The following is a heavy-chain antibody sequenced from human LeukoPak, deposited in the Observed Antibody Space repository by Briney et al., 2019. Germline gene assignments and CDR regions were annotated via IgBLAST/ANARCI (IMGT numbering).Heavy chain of an antibody. D-gene: IGHD1-26*01. CDR2: IKSKTGGGTI. J-gene: IGHJ4*02. Sequence: GGSLRLSCAASVFTFSNALMNGVRQAPGKGLEGVGRIKSKTGGGTIEYTAPVKGRFTISRDDSKNTLFLQMNTLQNEATDLSYCTTDKGGSYWENYWGQGTLVTVSS. CDR1: VFTFSNAL. V-gene: IGHV3-15*01. CDR3: TTDKGGSYWENY.